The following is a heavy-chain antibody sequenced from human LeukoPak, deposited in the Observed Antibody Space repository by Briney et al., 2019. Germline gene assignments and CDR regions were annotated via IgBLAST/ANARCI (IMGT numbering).Heavy chain of an antibody. Sequence: ASVKVSCKASGYTFTSYGISWVRQAPGQGLEWMGWISAYNGNTNYAQKLQGRVTMTTDTSTSTAYMELRSLRSDDTAAYYCARDSYSPNYYDSSGYFDAFDIWGQGTMVTVSS. J-gene: IGHJ3*02. CDR1: GYTFTSYG. CDR2: ISAYNGNT. CDR3: ARDSYSPNYYDSSGYFDAFDI. D-gene: IGHD3-22*01. V-gene: IGHV1-18*01.